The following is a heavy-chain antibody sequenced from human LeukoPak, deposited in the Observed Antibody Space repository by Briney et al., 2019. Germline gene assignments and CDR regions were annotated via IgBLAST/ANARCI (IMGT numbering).Heavy chain of an antibody. CDR3: AKDPNLYSGSYFDY. CDR1: GFTFSTFA. Sequence: GGSLRLSCAASGFTFSTFALTWVRRAPGKGLEWVSDIKSGGDNTYYADSVEGRFTISRDNSKNTLYLQMNSLRAEDTAVYYCAKDPNLYSGSYFDYWGQGTLVTVSS. D-gene: IGHD1-26*01. CDR2: IKSGGDNT. J-gene: IGHJ4*02. V-gene: IGHV3-23*01.